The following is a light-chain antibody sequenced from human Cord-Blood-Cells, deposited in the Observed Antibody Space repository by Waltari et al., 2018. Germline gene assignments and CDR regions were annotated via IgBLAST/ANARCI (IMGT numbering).Light chain of an antibody. CDR3: MQSIQLPWT. CDR1: LSLLHSDGKTY. CDR2: EVS. Sequence: DIVMTQTPLSLSVTPGQPASISCKSSLSLLHSDGKTYLYWYLQKQGQPRKLLNYEVSNRFPGVPDRFSGSGSGTDFALKISRVEAEDVGVYCCMQSIQLPWTFGQGTKVEIK. V-gene: IGKV2D-29*01. J-gene: IGKJ1*01.